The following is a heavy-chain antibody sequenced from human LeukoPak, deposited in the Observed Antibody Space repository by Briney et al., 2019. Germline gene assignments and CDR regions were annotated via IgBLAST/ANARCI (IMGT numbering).Heavy chain of an antibody. V-gene: IGHV3-23*01. Sequence: QTGGSLRLSCAASGFTFSSYSMSWVRQAPGKGLEWVSAISGSGGSTYYADSVKGRFTISRDNSKNTLYLQMNSLRAEDTAVYYCANPLPRVWGGYWGQGTLVTVSS. CDR2: ISGSGGST. J-gene: IGHJ4*02. D-gene: IGHD3-16*01. CDR3: ANPLPRVWGGY. CDR1: GFTFSSYS.